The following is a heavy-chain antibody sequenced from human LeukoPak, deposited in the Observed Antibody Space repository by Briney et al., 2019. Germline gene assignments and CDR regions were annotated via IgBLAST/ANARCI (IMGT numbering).Heavy chain of an antibody. CDR3: ARGFSGYDFQYFDY. Sequence: ASVKVSCKASGYTFTSYATHWVRQAPGQRLEWMGWINAGNGNTKYSQKFQGRVTITRDTSASTAYMELSSLRSEDTAVYYCARGFSGYDFQYFDYWGQGTLVTVSS. J-gene: IGHJ4*02. CDR1: GYTFTSYA. V-gene: IGHV1-3*01. D-gene: IGHD5-12*01. CDR2: INAGNGNT.